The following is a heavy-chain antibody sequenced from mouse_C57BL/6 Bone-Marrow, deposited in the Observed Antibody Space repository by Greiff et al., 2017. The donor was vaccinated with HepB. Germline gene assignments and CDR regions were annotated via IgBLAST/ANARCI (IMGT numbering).Heavy chain of an antibody. Sequence: EVKLMESGGGLVKPGGSLKLSCAASGFTFSSYAMSWVRQTPEKRLEWVATISDGGSYTYYPDNVKGRFTISRDNAKNKLYLQMSHLKSEDTAMYYCARGGPTIVTTWYFDVWGTGTTVTVSS. D-gene: IGHD2-5*01. CDR1: GFTFSSYA. CDR2: ISDGGSYT. CDR3: ARGGPTIVTTWYFDV. J-gene: IGHJ1*03. V-gene: IGHV5-4*03.